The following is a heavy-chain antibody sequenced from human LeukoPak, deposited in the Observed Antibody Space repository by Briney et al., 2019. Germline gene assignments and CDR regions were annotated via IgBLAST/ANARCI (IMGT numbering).Heavy chain of an antibody. CDR1: GASTSAYY. Sequence: SETLFLTCTVSGASTSAYYCIWIQQPPAKGLEFIASSYSGGNANYNPSLKSRVTISIDTSENQFSLRLTSVTAADTAVYFCAHSKRGGGYYINAFAVWGQGALVTISS. V-gene: IGHV4-59*01. D-gene: IGHD1-26*01. CDR2: SYSGGNA. CDR3: AHSKRGGGYYINAFAV. J-gene: IGHJ3*01.